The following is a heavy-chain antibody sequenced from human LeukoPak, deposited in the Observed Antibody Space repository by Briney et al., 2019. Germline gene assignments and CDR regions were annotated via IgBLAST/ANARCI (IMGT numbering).Heavy chain of an antibody. CDR2: LRYDGTDT. CDR1: GFTFSSYA. D-gene: IGHD2-15*01. Sequence: GGSLRLSCAASGFTFSSYAMHWVGQAPGKGLGGVAYLRYDGTDTYYADSVRGRFTISRVNSKNMLYLEMHRLRPDDTALYYCARDATVGSAYFDLWGQGALVTVSS. J-gene: IGHJ4*02. V-gene: IGHV3-30*02. CDR3: ARDATVGSAYFDL.